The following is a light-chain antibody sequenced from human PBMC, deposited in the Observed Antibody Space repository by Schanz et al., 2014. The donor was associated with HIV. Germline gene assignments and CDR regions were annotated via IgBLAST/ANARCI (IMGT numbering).Light chain of an antibody. V-gene: IGKV2-28*01. CDR3: MQSLQTPQFT. CDR1: QSLVHSDGYNY. Sequence: EIVMTQSPLSLSVTPGEPASISCRSSQSLVHSDGYNYLAWYLQKPGQSPQLLIYLGSNRASGVPDRFSGGGSGTDFTLKISRVEAEDVGVYYCMQSLQTPQFTFGPGTKVDIK. CDR2: LGS. J-gene: IGKJ3*01.